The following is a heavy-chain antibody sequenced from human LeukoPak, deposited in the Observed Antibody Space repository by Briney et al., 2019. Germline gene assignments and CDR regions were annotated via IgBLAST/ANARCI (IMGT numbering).Heavy chain of an antibody. V-gene: IGHV4-4*07. D-gene: IGHD3-22*01. J-gene: IGHJ6*03. CDR1: GGSIINYY. Sequence: SETLSLTCSVAGGSIINYYWSWIRQSAGTGLEWVGRIYITGSTTYNPSLQSRLSMSVDTSKNQFSLRLRSVSAADTAVYYCARLKYYDSTGYSPGYYMDVWGKGITFTVSS. CDR3: ARLKYYDSTGYSPGYYMDV. CDR2: IYITGST.